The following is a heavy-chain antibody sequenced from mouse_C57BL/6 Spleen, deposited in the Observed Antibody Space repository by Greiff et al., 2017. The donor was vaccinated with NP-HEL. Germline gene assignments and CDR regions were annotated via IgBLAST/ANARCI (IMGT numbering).Heavy chain of an antibody. J-gene: IGHJ3*01. D-gene: IGHD4-1*01. V-gene: IGHV1-76*01. Sequence: VQLQQSGAELVRPGASVKLSCKASGYTFTDYYINWVKQRPGQGLEWIARIYPGSGNTYYNEKFKGKATLPAEKSSSTAYMQLSSLTSEDSAVYFCARGLGRSGFAYWGQGTLVTVSA. CDR2: IYPGSGNT. CDR1: GYTFTDYY. CDR3: ARGLGRSGFAY.